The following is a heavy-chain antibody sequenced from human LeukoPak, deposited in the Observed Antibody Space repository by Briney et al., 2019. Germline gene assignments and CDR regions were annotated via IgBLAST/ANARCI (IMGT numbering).Heavy chain of an antibody. CDR2: IYRTGST. J-gene: IGHJ4*02. V-gene: IGHV4-59*08. Sequence: SETLSLTYNVSGGSISSYYWSWIRQPPGKGLEWIGYIYRTGSTNYNPSLKSRVTISADTSKSQFSLSLSSVTAADTAVYYCARQRDLQQLAPFDYWGQGTLVTVSS. CDR1: GGSISSYY. CDR3: ARQRDLQQLAPFDY. D-gene: IGHD6-13*01.